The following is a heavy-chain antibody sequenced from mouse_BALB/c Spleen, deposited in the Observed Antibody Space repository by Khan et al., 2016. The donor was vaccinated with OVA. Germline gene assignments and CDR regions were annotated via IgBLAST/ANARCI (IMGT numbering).Heavy chain of an antibody. CDR1: GFTFSNYT. Sequence: EVQLQESGGGLVQPGGSLKLSCAASGFTFSNYTMSWVRQTPEKRLEWVASISNGGGTTYYPDTVKGRFTISRDNAKNTLYLQMSSLKSEDTAMYYCARRDTIYAMDYWGQGTSVTVSA. D-gene: IGHD1-1*02. J-gene: IGHJ4*01. V-gene: IGHV5-12-2*01. CDR2: ISNGGGTT. CDR3: ARRDTIYAMDY.